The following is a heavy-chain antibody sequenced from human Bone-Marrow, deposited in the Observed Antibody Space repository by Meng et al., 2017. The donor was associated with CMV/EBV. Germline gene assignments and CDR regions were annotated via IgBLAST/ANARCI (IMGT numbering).Heavy chain of an antibody. V-gene: IGHV3-66*02. CDR3: ARELKGDGYTH. CDR2: IYSGGST. CDR1: GFTVSSNY. D-gene: IGHD5-24*01. Sequence: GESLKISCAASGFTVSSNYMSWVRQAPGKGLEWVSVIYSGGSTYYADSVKGRFTISRDNSKNTLYLQMNSLRAEDTAVYYCARELKGDGYTHWGQGTLVTVPS. J-gene: IGHJ4*02.